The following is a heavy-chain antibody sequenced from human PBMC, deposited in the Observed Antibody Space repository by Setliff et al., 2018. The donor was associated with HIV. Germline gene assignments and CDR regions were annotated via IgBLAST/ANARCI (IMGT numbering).Heavy chain of an antibody. CDR2: IGNSGSPI. J-gene: IGHJ3*02. CDR3: RGSGNSYAFDM. V-gene: IGHV3-48*04. D-gene: IGHD3-10*01. Sequence: GGSLRLSCAASGFTFSTYGMHWVRQAPGKGLEWVSYIGNSGSPIYYADSVKGRFTISRDNAENSLYLQMNNLRAKDTAVYYCRGSGNSYAFDMWGQGTMVTVSS. CDR1: GFTFSTYG.